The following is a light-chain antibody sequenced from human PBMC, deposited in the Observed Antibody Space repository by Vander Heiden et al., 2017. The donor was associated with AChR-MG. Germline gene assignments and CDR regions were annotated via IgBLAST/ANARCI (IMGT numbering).Light chain of an antibody. Sequence: DIVMTQSPDSLAVSLGERATVNCKSSQNILYSSDNNNYLAWYQQKPGQPPKLLIYWASTRESGVPDRFSGSASGTDFTLTISSLQAEDVAVYFCQQYYSSPWTFGQGTKVEIK. CDR2: WAS. J-gene: IGKJ1*01. V-gene: IGKV4-1*01. CDR3: QQYYSSPWT. CDR1: QNILYSSDNNNY.